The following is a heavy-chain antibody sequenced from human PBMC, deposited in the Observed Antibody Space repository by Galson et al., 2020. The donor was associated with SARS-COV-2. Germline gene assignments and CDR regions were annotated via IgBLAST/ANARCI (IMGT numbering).Heavy chain of an antibody. CDR2: IYYSGST. D-gene: IGHD3-9*01. Sequence: SETLSLTCTVSGGSISSYYWSWIRQPPGKGLEWIGYIYYSGSTNYNPSLKSRVTISVDTSKNQFSLKLSSVTAGDTAVYYCARERYDILTGYYGADAFDIWGQGTMVTVSS. CDR1: GGSISSYY. V-gene: IGHV4-59*01. J-gene: IGHJ3*02. CDR3: ARERYDILTGYYGADAFDI.